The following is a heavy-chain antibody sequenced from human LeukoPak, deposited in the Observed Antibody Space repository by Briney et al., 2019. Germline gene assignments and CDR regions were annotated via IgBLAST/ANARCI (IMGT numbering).Heavy chain of an antibody. CDR3: AKGLGINGLAFDI. V-gene: IGHV3-7*05. CDR2: INQDGSLK. Sequence: PGGSLRLSCAASGFTFSTYWMSWVRQAPGKGLEWVANINQDGSLKYYVDSVKGRFTISRDNAKNSLYLQMNTLKDGDTAVYFCAKGLGINGLAFDIWGQGTVVTVSS. D-gene: IGHD3-10*01. J-gene: IGHJ3*02. CDR1: GFTFSTYW.